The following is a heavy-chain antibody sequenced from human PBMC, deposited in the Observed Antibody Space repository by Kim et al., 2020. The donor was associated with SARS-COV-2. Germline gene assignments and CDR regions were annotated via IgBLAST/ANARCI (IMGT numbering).Heavy chain of an antibody. J-gene: IGHJ6*02. V-gene: IGHV3-15*01. CDR1: GFTFSNAW. CDR3: TTDSETMVRGWELAYRYYYYGMDV. Sequence: GGSLRLSCAASGFTFSNAWMSWVRQAPGKGLEWVGRIKSKTDGGTTDYAAPVKGRFTISRDDSKNTLYLQMNSLKTEDTAVYYCTTDSETMVRGWELAYRYYYYGMDVWGQGTTVTVSS. D-gene: IGHD3-10*01. CDR2: IKSKTDGGTT.